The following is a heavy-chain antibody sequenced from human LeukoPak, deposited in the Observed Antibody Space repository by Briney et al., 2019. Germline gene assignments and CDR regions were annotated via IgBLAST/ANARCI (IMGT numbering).Heavy chain of an antibody. CDR3: AGIRGYYDSSGYYIAEYFQH. D-gene: IGHD3-22*01. V-gene: IGHV4-61*02. CDR2: ISSSSTT. J-gene: IGHJ1*01. Sequence: SETLSLTCTVSGGSISSGSYYWSWIRQPAGKGLEWIGRISSSSTTNYNPSLKSRVTISVDTSKNQFSLKLSSVTAADTAVYYCAGIRGYYDSSGYYIAEYFQHWGQGTLVTVSS. CDR1: GGSISSGSYY.